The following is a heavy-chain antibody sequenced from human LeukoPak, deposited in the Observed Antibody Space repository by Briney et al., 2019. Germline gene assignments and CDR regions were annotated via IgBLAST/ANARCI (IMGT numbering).Heavy chain of an antibody. Sequence: GGSLRLSCAASGFTVSSNYMSWVRQAPGKGLEWVSVIYSGGSTYYADSVKGRFTISRDNSKNTLYLQMNSLRAEDTAVYYCARAPGYSSGWYAYFQHWGQGTLVTVSS. V-gene: IGHV3-66*01. J-gene: IGHJ1*01. CDR3: ARAPGYSSGWYAYFQH. CDR1: GFTVSSNY. D-gene: IGHD6-19*01. CDR2: IYSGGST.